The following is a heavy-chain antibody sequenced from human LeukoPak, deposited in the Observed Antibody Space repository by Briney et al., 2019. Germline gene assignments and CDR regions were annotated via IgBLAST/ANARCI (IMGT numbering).Heavy chain of an antibody. J-gene: IGHJ4*02. D-gene: IGHD1-26*01. Sequence: SETLSLTCTVSGGSISGYYWTWIRQPPGKGLEWIGDIYYSGSTNYNPSLKSRVTISVDTSKNQFSLRLSSVTAADTAVYYSARLASGSYGPLTPFDYWGQGTLVTVSS. CDR2: IYYSGST. CDR1: GGSISGYY. V-gene: IGHV4-59*08. CDR3: ARLASGSYGPLTPFDY.